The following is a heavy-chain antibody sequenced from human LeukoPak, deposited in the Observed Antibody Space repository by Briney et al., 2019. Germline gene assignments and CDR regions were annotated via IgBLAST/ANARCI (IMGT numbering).Heavy chain of an antibody. D-gene: IGHD1-14*01. V-gene: IGHV4-59*01. CDR1: GGSIGRYY. Sequence: PMETLSLTCTASGGSIGRYYWSWIRQPPGQGLEWIGHIYYSGTTTYNPSLKSRVIISVDTSKNQFSLKFNSVTADDAAVYYCARDHLPNLRTTGGFDIWGQGTMVTVSS. J-gene: IGHJ3*02. CDR3: ARDHLPNLRTTGGFDI. CDR2: IYYSGTT.